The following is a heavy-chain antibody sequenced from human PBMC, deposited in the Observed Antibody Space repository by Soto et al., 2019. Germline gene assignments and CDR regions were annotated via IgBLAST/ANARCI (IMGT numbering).Heavy chain of an antibody. CDR2: IWYDGSNK. CDR1: GFSYSIFF. D-gene: IGHD2-8*02. Sequence: QVQLVESGGGVVQPGTSLRLSCAASGFSYSIFFMHWVRQAPGKGLEWVAGIWYDGSNKYYAVSVMGRFSISRDNSKKTLYLQMNGLRAEDTAVYSCARDDRDAGASAGGGFGFWGQGTLVTVSS. CDR3: ARDDRDAGASAGGGFGF. J-gene: IGHJ4*02. V-gene: IGHV3-33*01.